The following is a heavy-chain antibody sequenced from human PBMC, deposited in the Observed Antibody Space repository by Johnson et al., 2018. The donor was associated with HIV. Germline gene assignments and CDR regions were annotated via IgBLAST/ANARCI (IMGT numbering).Heavy chain of an antibody. CDR3: ARDEMQRRYALTAFDI. CDR1: GFTFSNYW. CDR2: IKQDGSEK. Sequence: MQLVESGGDLVQPGGSLRLSCAASGFTFSNYWMSWVRQAPGKGLEWVANIKQDGSEKYYVDSVKGRFTISRDNAKNSVYLQMNGLRAEDTALYYCARDEMQRRYALTAFDIWGQGTMVTVSS. V-gene: IGHV3-7*03. J-gene: IGHJ3*02. D-gene: IGHD6-25*01.